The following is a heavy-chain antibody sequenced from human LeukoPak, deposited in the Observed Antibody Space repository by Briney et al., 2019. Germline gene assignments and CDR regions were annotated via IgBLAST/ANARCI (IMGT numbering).Heavy chain of an antibody. CDR1: GFTFDDYA. D-gene: IGHD5-18*01. Sequence: GGSLRLSCAASGFTFDDYAMHWVRQAPGKGLEWVSGISWNSGSIGYADSVKGRFTISRDNAKNSLYLQMNSLRAEDTALYYCAKGHKSYSYGLYDAFDIWGQGTMVTVSS. V-gene: IGHV3-9*01. J-gene: IGHJ3*02. CDR3: AKGHKSYSYGLYDAFDI. CDR2: ISWNSGSI.